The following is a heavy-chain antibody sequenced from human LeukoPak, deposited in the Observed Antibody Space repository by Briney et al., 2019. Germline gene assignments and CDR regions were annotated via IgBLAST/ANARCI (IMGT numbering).Heavy chain of an antibody. J-gene: IGHJ4*02. V-gene: IGHV4-34*01. CDR1: GGSISSYY. CDR3: ARGDGSGSYMDY. Sequence: SETLSLTCTVSGGSISSYYWSWIRQPPGKGLEWIGEINHSGSTNYNPSLKSRVTISVDTSKNQFSLKLSSVTAADTAAYYCARGDGSGSYMDYWGQGTLVTVSS. D-gene: IGHD3-10*01. CDR2: INHSGST.